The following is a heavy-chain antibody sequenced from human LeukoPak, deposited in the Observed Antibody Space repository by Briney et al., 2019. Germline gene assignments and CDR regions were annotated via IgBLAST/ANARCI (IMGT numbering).Heavy chain of an antibody. J-gene: IGHJ6*03. V-gene: IGHV3-21*01. Sequence: GGSLRLSCAASGITFSSYGMSWVRQAPGKGLEWVSSISSTGGTTYYADSVKGRFTISRDNAKNSLYLQMNSLRAEDTAVYYCARAGLLWFGELRENYYYYMDVWGKGTTVTVSS. CDR2: ISSTGGTT. D-gene: IGHD3-10*01. CDR3: ARAGLLWFGELRENYYYYMDV. CDR1: GITFSSYG.